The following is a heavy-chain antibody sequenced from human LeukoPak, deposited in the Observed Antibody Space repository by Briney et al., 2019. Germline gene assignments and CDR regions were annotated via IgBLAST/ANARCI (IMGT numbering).Heavy chain of an antibody. Sequence: SETLSLTCTVSGGSTSTDYWXXXXXXPXKXXXXIGYIYYSGGTNYNPXLKSRVTXXXDTSKXXXSLKLSSVTAADTAVYYCARWSGQLVAFDIWGQGTMVTVSS. D-gene: IGHD3-3*01. J-gene: IGHJ3*02. V-gene: IGHV4-59*01. CDR3: ARWSGQLVAFDI. CDR1: GGSTSTDY. CDR2: IYYSGGT.